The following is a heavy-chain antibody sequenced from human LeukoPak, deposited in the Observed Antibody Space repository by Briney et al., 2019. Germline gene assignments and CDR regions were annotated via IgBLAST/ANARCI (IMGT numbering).Heavy chain of an antibody. CDR2: IYYCGST. Sequence: KSSEPLSLTCAVYGGSFSGYYWSWIRQPPGKGLEWMGYIYYCGSTNYNPSLKSRVTKSVDTAKNQFSLKLSPGTAGDTAVDYCARGQQWRDRWFYPWGQGTLVTVSS. CDR1: GGSFSGYY. V-gene: IGHV4-59*01. CDR3: ARGQQWRDRWFYP. J-gene: IGHJ5*02. D-gene: IGHD6-19*01.